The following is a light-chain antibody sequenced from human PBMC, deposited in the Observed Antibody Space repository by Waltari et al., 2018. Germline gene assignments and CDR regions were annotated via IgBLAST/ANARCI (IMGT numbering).Light chain of an antibody. J-gene: IGKJ2*01. CDR2: AAS. V-gene: IGKV1-NL1*01. CDR1: QGLSGS. CDR3: QQYYSTPYT. Sequence: DIQMTQSPSSLSVSVGDRVTITCRASQGLSGSLAWYQRKPGRAPKLLIYAASTLESGVPSRFSGSGSGTDYTLTINSLQPEDFATYYCQQYYSTPYTFGQGTKLEI.